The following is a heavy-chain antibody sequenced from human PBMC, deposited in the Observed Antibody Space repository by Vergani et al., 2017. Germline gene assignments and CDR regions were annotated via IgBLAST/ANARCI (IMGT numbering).Heavy chain of an antibody. J-gene: IGHJ5*02. CDR3: ARVVPAAINWFDP. Sequence: QVQLQQWGAGLLKPSETLSLTCAVYGGSFSGYYWSWIRQPPGKGLEWIGEINHSGSTNYNPSTKSRVTISVDTSKNQFSLKLSSVTAADTAVYYCARVVPAAINWFDPWGQGTLVTVSS. D-gene: IGHD2-2*02. V-gene: IGHV4-34*01. CDR2: INHSGST. CDR1: GGSFSGYY.